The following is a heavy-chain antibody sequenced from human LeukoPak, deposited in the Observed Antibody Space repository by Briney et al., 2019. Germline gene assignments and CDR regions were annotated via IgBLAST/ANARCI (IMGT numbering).Heavy chain of an antibody. D-gene: IGHD6-13*01. V-gene: IGHV3-66*01. CDR3: ATWRGSSSWYGSYFDL. Sequence: GGSLRLSCAASGFTVSSNYMSWVRQAPGKGLEWVSVIYSAGYTYYADSVKGRFTISRDNSKNTLYLQMNSLRAEDTAVYYCATWRGSSSWYGSYFDLWGRGTLITAYS. J-gene: IGHJ2*01. CDR1: GFTVSSNY. CDR2: IYSAGYT.